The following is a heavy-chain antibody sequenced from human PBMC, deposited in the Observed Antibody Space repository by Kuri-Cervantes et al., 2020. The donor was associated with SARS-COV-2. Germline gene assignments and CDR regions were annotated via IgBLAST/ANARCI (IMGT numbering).Heavy chain of an antibody. J-gene: IGHJ5*02. CDR3: ARARGYCTNGACYLWFDP. V-gene: IGHV3-7*03. D-gene: IGHD2-8*01. CDR1: GFTFSSYW. Sequence: GGSLRLSCAASGFTFSSYWMSWVRQAPGKGLEWVANIKQDGSEKYYVDSAKGRFTISRDNAKNSLYLQMNSLRAEDTAVYYCARARGYCTNGACYLWFDPWGQGTLVTVSS. CDR2: IKQDGSEK.